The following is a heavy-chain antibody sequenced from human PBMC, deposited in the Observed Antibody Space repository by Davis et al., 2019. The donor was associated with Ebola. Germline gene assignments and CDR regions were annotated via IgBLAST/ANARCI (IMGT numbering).Heavy chain of an antibody. CDR3: ARGPRYCSGGSCPFDY. J-gene: IGHJ4*02. D-gene: IGHD2-15*01. CDR2: INGGNGDT. Sequence: ASVKVSCKTSGYIFTRYSIHWVRQAPGEGLEWVGWINGGNGDTKCSQKFQGRVTFTRDASASTAYMELSSLRSEDTAMYYCARGPRYCSGGSCPFDYWGQGTLVTVSS. CDR1: GYIFTRYS. V-gene: IGHV1-3*01.